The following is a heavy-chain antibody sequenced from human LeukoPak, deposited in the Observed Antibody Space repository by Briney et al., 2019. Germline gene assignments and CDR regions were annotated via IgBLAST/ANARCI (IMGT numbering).Heavy chain of an antibody. D-gene: IGHD4-23*01. Sequence: PGGSLRLSCAASGFTFSSYGMHWVRQAPGKGLEWVAFIRYDGSNKYYADSVKGRFTISRDNSKNTLYLQMNSLRAEDTAVYYCANILPTVVTRGDYWGQGTLVTVSS. CDR2: IRYDGSNK. CDR3: ANILPTVVTRGDY. J-gene: IGHJ4*02. V-gene: IGHV3-30*02. CDR1: GFTFSSYG.